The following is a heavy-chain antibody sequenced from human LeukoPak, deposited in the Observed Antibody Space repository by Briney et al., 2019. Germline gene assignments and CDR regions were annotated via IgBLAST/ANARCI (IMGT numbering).Heavy chain of an antibody. CDR3: AREGVGYYDSSGYYPLDY. CDR2: ISSSGSTI. J-gene: IGHJ4*02. CDR1: GFTFSSYE. D-gene: IGHD3-22*01. Sequence: GGSLRLSCAASGFTFSSYEMNWVRQAPGKGQEWVSYISSSGSTIYYADSVKGRFTISRDNAKNSLYLQMNSLRAEDTAVYYCAREGVGYYDSSGYYPLDYWGQGTLVTVSS. V-gene: IGHV3-48*03.